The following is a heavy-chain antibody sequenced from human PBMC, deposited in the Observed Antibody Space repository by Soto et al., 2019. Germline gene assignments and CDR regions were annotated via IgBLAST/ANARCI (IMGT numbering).Heavy chain of an antibody. D-gene: IGHD6-13*01. J-gene: IGHJ4*02. CDR1: GFTVSSNY. V-gene: IGHV3-66*01. Sequence: GGSLRLSCAASGFTVSSNYMSWVRQAPGKGLEWVSVIYSGGSTYYADSVKGRFTISRDNSKNTLYLQMNSLRAEDTAVYYCASSIAAAGTFDYWGQGTLVTVSS. CDR2: IYSGGST. CDR3: ASSIAAAGTFDY.